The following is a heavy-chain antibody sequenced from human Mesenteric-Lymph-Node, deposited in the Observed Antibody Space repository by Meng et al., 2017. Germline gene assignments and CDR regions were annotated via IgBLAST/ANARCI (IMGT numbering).Heavy chain of an antibody. D-gene: IGHD3-16*02. CDR3: ARGGDDYVWGSYRTGLYYYYGMDV. CDR1: GGTFSSYA. J-gene: IGHJ6*02. CDR2: IIPIFGTA. Sequence: SVKVSCKASGGTFSSYAISWVRQAPGQGLEWMGGIIPIFGTANYAQKFQGRVTITADKSTSTAYMGLSSLRPEDTAVYYCARGGDDYVWGSYRTGLYYYYGMDVWGQGTTVTVSS. V-gene: IGHV1-69*06.